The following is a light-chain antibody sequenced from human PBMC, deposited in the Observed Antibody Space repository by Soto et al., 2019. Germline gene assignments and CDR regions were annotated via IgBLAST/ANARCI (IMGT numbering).Light chain of an antibody. CDR3: SSYTSSSTLGV. V-gene: IGLV2-14*03. CDR1: SSDVGGYNY. J-gene: IGLJ3*02. Sequence: QSALTQPASESGSPGQSITISCTGSSSDVGGYNYVSWYQQHPGKAPKLIIYDVNNRPSGVSDRSSGSKSGNTASLTISGLQAEDEADYYCSSYTSSSTLGVFGGGTKLTVL. CDR2: DVN.